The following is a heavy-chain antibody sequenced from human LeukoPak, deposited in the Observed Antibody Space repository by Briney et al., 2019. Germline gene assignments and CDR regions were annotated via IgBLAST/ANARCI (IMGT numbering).Heavy chain of an antibody. D-gene: IGHD2-15*01. CDR1: GFTFNDYT. Sequence: PGGSLRLSCAASGFTFNDYTMHWVRQAPGKGLEWVSLISWDGGSTYYADSVKGRFTISRDNSKNSLYLQMNSLRTEDTALYYCAKGSAATAIDYWGQGTLVTVSS. J-gene: IGHJ4*02. CDR3: AKGSAATAIDY. CDR2: ISWDGGST. V-gene: IGHV3-43*01.